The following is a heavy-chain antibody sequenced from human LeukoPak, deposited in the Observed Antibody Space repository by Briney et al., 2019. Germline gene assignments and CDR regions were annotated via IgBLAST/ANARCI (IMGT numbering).Heavy chain of an antibody. V-gene: IGHV4-4*07. CDR2: IYNNGSH. J-gene: IGHJ6*02. D-gene: IGHD1-1*01. CDR1: GGSISSYY. CDR3: ARDRNVYYYYYYCMDV. Sequence: AETLSLMCTLSGGSISSYYWSWIRHPAGKGLEWLGRIYNNGSHNYNPSLESRVTMSVDTAKNQFFLKLSSVTAADTVVYYCARDRNVYYYYYYCMDVWGQGTTVTVSS.